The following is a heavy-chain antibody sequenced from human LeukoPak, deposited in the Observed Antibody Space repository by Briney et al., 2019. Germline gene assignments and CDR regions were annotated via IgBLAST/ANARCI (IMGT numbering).Heavy chain of an antibody. Sequence: PSETLSLTCTVSGGSISHTNYYWGWIRQPPGKGLEWIGSIYHSGSTYYNPSLKSRVTISVDTSKNQFSLKLSSVTAADTAVYYCARGPLGRTQLWLRGLEGIDYWGQGTLVTVSS. CDR2: IYHSGST. J-gene: IGHJ4*02. CDR3: ARGPLGRTQLWLRGLEGIDY. CDR1: GGSISHTNYY. V-gene: IGHV4-39*07. D-gene: IGHD5-18*01.